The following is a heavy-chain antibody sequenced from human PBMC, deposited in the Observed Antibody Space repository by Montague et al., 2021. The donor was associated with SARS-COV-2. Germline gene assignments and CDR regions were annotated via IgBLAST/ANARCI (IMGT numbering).Heavy chain of an antibody. CDR1: GGSISDGGYS. Sequence: TLSLTCTVSGGSISDGGYSWTWNRQLPGKGLEWIGCIYYSGSTFYNPSLKSRLTISVDTSKNQFSLKLSSVTAADTAVYYCAREGGRFPRWLRGDDAYARWGQGTMVAVSS. J-gene: IGHJ3*01. CDR2: IYYSGST. D-gene: IGHD3-16*01. CDR3: AREGGRFPRWLRGDDAYAR. V-gene: IGHV4-31*03.